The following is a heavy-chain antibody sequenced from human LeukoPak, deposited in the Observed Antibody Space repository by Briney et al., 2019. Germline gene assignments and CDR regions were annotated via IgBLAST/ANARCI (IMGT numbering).Heavy chain of an antibody. CDR1: GFTFSSYA. CDR3: VKDLYYDILTGYSRGAFDI. Sequence: GGSLRLSCSASGFTFSSYAMHWVRQAPGKGLEYVSAFSSNGGSTYYADSVKGRFTISRDNSKNTLYLQMSSLRAEDTAVYYCVKDLYYDILTGYSRGAFDIWGQGTMVTVSS. V-gene: IGHV3-64D*06. D-gene: IGHD3-9*01. CDR2: FSSNGGST. J-gene: IGHJ3*02.